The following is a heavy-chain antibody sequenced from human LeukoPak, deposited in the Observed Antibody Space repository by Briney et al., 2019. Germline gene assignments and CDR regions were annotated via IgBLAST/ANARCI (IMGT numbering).Heavy chain of an antibody. V-gene: IGHV3-66*02. Sequence: GGSLRLSCAVSGFSVSSNYMSWVRQAPGKGPEWVSVIYSGGSTYYADSVKGRFTISRDNSKNTLYLQMNSLRPEDTAVYYCARDAAYTSMVNYWGQGTLVTVSS. D-gene: IGHD5-18*01. J-gene: IGHJ4*02. CDR2: IYSGGST. CDR3: ARDAAYTSMVNY. CDR1: GFSVSSNY.